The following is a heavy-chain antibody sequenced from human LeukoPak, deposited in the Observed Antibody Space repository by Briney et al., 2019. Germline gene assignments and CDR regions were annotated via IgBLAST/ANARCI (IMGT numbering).Heavy chain of an antibody. J-gene: IGHJ4*02. D-gene: IGHD2-15*01. Sequence: SVKVSCTASGGTFSSYAISWVRQAPGQGLEWMGGIIPIFGTANYAQKFQGRVTITADESTSTAYMELSSLRSEDTAVYYCARVSGYCSGGSCYRGPYYFDYWGQGTLVTVSS. V-gene: IGHV1-69*13. CDR3: ARVSGYCSGGSCYRGPYYFDY. CDR1: GGTFSSYA. CDR2: IIPIFGTA.